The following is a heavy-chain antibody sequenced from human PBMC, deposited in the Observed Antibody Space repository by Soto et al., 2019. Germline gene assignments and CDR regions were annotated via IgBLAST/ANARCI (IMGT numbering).Heavy chain of an antibody. CDR2: IYYSGST. CDR3: ARHQLEPLWFDP. D-gene: IGHD1-1*01. J-gene: IGHJ5*02. V-gene: IGHV4-59*08. Sequence: SETLSLTCTVSGGSISSYYWSWIRQPPGKGLEWIGYIYYSGSTNYNPSLKSRVTISVDTSKNQFSLKLSSVTAADTAVYYCARHQLEPLWFDPWGQGTLVTVSS. CDR1: GGSISSYY.